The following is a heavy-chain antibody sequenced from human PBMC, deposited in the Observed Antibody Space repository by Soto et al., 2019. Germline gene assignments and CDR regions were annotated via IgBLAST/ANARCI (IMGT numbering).Heavy chain of an antibody. Sequence: EVQLVESGGGFVEPGGSLRLSCAASGFSFKDAWMTWVRQAPGKGLEWVGRIKSSTDGGTADYGAAVKGRFTMSRDESKDTLYLHMDALKREYTGVYYCTSFCQLRGRLSDYWGPGTQFNVSS. CDR2: IKSSTDGGTA. CDR3: TSFCQLRGRLSDY. J-gene: IGHJ4*02. V-gene: IGHV3-15*07. D-gene: IGHD3-16*01. CDR1: GFSFKDAW.